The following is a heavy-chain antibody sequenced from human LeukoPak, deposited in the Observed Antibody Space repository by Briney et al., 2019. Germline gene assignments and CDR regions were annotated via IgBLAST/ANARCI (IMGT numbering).Heavy chain of an antibody. CDR3: AKDSSGAAAGYYYYYYGMDV. CDR1: GFTFSSYA. V-gene: IGHV3-30-3*01. Sequence: GRSLRLSCAASGFTFSSYAMHWVRQAPGKGLEWVAVISYDGSNKYYADSVKGRFTISRDNSKNTLYLQMNSLRAEDTAVYYCAKDSSGAAAGYYYYYYGMDVWGQGTTVTVSS. CDR2: ISYDGSNK. J-gene: IGHJ6*02. D-gene: IGHD6-13*01.